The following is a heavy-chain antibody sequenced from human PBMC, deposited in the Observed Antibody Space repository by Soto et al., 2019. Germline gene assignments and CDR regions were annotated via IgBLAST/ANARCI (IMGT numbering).Heavy chain of an antibody. CDR2: IRGSGSTI. Sequence: GGSLRLSCAASGFTFSDYYMSWIRQAPGKGLEWVSYIRGSGSTIYYANSVKGRFTISRDNARNSLYLQMNSLRAEDTALYYCARDADCRDYWSGYALGYHVMDVWGQGTTFTVSS. CDR1: GFTFSDYY. J-gene: IGHJ6*02. CDR3: ARDADCRDYWSGYALGYHVMDV. D-gene: IGHD3-3*01. V-gene: IGHV3-11*04.